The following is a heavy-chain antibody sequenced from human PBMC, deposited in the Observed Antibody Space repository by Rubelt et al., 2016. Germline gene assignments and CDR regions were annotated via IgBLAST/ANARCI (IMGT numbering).Heavy chain of an antibody. V-gene: IGHV4-39*01. D-gene: IGHD2-21*02. CDR1: GADVTSDTYF. Sequence: QVQLQESGPGLVQSSGTLSLRCHVSGADVTSDTYFWGWVRQAPGKGLEWIGSILYRGTTTVYYSPSLESRVSLSLDTSGIQVSRTLRSVTAADTAVYYCARLVVTPRLGLDYWGQGTLVTVSS. CDR3: ARLVVTPRLGLDY. J-gene: IGHJ4*02. CDR2: ILYRGTTTV.